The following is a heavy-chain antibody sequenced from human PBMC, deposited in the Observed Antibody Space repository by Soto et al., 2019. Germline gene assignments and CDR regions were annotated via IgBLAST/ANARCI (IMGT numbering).Heavy chain of an antibody. V-gene: IGHV1-3*01. J-gene: IGHJ4*02. CDR1: GDSISSYG. CDR3: ARGRITAYQFDF. CDR2: INPGNGET. Sequence: GASVKVSCKASGDSISSYGLNWVRQAPGQRPEWMGWINPGNGETKYSQTVQDTVTISRDTSATTAYLELSSLRSEDTAVYYCARGRITAYQFDFWGQGTLVTVSS. D-gene: IGHD1-20*01.